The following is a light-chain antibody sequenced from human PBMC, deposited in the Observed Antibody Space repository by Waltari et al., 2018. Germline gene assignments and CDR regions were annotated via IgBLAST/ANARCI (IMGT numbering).Light chain of an antibody. Sequence: QPVLTQPPSASGPPGQRVTISCSGGSPNLGTIYVYWYQQFPGTAPKLLTHRTDQRPSGVADRFSGSKSGTSASLAISGLRSGDGADYYCTAWDDSLFGVVFGGGTRLTVL. CDR3: TAWDDSLFGVV. V-gene: IGLV1-47*01. CDR2: RTD. J-gene: IGLJ2*01. CDR1: SPNLGTIY.